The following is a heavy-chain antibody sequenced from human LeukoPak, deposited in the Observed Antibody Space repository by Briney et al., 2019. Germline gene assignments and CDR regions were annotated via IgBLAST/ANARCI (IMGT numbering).Heavy chain of an antibody. J-gene: IGHJ4*02. CDR3: ARDSRYYYDSSVPFDY. V-gene: IGHV1-18*01. Sequence: APVKVSCKASGYTFTSYGISWVRQAPGQGLEWMGWISAYNGNTNYAQKLQGRVTMTTDTSTSTAYMELRSLRSDDTAVYYCARDSRYYYDSSVPFDYWGQGTLVTVSS. D-gene: IGHD3-22*01. CDR2: ISAYNGNT. CDR1: GYTFTSYG.